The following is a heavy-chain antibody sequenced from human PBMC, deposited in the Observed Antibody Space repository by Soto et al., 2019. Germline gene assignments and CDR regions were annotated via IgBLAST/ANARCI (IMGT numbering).Heavy chain of an antibody. D-gene: IGHD6-19*01. V-gene: IGHV2-5*01. CDR2: IYWNDEK. J-gene: IGHJ4*02. CDR1: GFSLTTSGVG. Sequence: SCPTLVNPTQTLTLTCTFSGFSLTTSGVGXGWIRQPPGKALEWLALIYWNDEKRYSPSLKSRLTITKDTSRNQVVLTMTNMDPVDTATYYCARRLRWLANFDYWGQGTLVTVSS. CDR3: ARRLRWLANFDY.